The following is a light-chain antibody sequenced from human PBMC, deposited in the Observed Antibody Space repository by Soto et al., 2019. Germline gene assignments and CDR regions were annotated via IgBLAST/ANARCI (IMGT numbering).Light chain of an antibody. Sequence: QLTQSPSSLSASVGDRVTITCRASQDISRYLAWYQQKAGKAPQLLLYGASTFKSGAPSRFSGVGSATEFTLTSSILQPEDFANYHCQYLQRTPFTFGPGTTVDV. CDR3: QYLQRTPFT. CDR1: QDISRY. CDR2: GAS. J-gene: IGKJ3*01. V-gene: IGKV1-9*01.